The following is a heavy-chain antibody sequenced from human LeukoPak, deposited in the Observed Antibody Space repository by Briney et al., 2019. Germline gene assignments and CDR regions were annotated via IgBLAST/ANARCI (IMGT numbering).Heavy chain of an antibody. V-gene: IGHV3-48*01. D-gene: IGHD3-3*01. CDR3: ARVTYDFWSSPTYYMDV. J-gene: IGHJ6*03. Sequence: GGSLRLSCAASGFTFSSHSMNRVRQAPGKGLEWVSYISSSSTIYYADSVKGRFTISRDNAKNSLYLQMNSLRAEDTAVYYCARVTYDFWSSPTYYMDVWGKGTTVTVSS. CDR2: ISSSSTI. CDR1: GFTFSSHS.